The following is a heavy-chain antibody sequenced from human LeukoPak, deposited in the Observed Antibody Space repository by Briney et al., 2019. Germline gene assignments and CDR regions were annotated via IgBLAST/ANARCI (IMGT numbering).Heavy chain of an antibody. J-gene: IGHJ4*02. CDR2: VYTSGST. CDR1: GGSISGYY. Sequence: SETLSLTCTVSGGSISGYYWSWIRQPAGKGLEWIGRVYTSGSTNYSPSPKSRVTMSVDTSKNQFSLNLRSVTAADTAVYYCARDRCSSTSCPFDYWGQGTLVTVSS. D-gene: IGHD2-2*01. CDR3: ARDRCSSTSCPFDY. V-gene: IGHV4-4*07.